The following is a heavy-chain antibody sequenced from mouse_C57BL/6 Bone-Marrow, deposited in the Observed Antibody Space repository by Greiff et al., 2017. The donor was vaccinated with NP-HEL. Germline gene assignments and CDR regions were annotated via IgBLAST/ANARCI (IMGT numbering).Heavy chain of an antibody. J-gene: IGHJ1*03. CDR3: ARRSLYWYFDV. V-gene: IGHV14-3*01. CDR1: GFNINNNY. D-gene: IGHD6-1*01. CDR2: IDPANGNT. Sequence: VQLQQSVAELVRPGASVKLSCKASGFNINNNYMHWVKQRPEQGLEWIGRIDPANGNTKYAPTFQGKATITADTSSNTAYLQLSSLTSEDTAIYYCARRSLYWYFDVWGTGTTVTVSS.